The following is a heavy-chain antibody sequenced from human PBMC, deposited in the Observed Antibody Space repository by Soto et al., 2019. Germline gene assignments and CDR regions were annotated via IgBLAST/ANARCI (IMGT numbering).Heavy chain of an antibody. CDR1: GGSISSGGYY. Sequence: PSETLSLTCTVSGGSISSGGYYWSWIRQHPGKGLEWIGYIYYSGSTYYNPSLKSRVTISVDTSKNQFSLKLSSVTAADTAVYYCARRKATVTARMGFDIWGKGTMVTVSS. CDR3: ARRKATVTARMGFDI. D-gene: IGHD4-17*01. CDR2: IYYSGST. J-gene: IGHJ3*02. V-gene: IGHV4-31*03.